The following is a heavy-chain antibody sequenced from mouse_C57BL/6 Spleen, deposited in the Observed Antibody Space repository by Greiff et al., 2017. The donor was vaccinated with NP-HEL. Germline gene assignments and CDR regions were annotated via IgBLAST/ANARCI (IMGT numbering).Heavy chain of an antibody. CDR3: VRHEDYGSSHWYFDV. Sequence: EVQGVESGGGLVQPKGSLKLSCAASGFSFNTYAMNWVRQAPGTGLEWVARIRSKSNNYATYYADSVKDRFTISRDDSESMLYLKMNNLKNEETAMYYGVRHEDYGSSHWYFDVWGTGTTVTVSS. CDR2: IRSKSNNYAT. V-gene: IGHV10-1*01. CDR1: GFSFNTYA. J-gene: IGHJ1*03. D-gene: IGHD1-1*01.